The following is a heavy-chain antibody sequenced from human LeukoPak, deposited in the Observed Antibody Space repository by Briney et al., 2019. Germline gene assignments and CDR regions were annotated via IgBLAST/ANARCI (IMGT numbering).Heavy chain of an antibody. CDR1: GDSISGYY. CDR2: IYYSGST. CDR3: TRSFPGIVGAADF. D-gene: IGHD1-26*01. J-gene: IGHJ4*02. Sequence: SETLSLTCTVSGDSISGYYWSWLRQPPGKGLEWIGYIYYSGSTNYSPSLKSRVTISVDTSKNQFSLNVNSMAAADTGVYYCTRSFPGIVGAADFWGQGTLVTVSS. V-gene: IGHV4-59*01.